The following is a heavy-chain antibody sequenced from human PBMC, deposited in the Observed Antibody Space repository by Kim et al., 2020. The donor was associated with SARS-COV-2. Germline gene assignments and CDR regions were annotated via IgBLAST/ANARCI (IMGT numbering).Heavy chain of an antibody. J-gene: IGHJ5*02. D-gene: IGHD3-10*01. V-gene: IGHV3-7*03. Sequence: DSVKGRFTISRDNAKRSLYLQMNSLRAEDTAVYYCARRLYYGSGSYYSDLWGQGTLVTVSS. CDR3: ARRLYYGSGSYYSDL.